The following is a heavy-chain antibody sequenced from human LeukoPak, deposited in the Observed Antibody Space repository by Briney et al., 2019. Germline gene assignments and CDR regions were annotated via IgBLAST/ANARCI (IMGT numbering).Heavy chain of an antibody. Sequence: GGSLRLSCSASGFTFSSYAMHWVRQAPGKGLEYVSAISSNGGSTYYADSVKGRFTISRDNSKNTLYLQMNGLRAEDTAKYYCAKLCGSSSVSDYWGQGTLVTVSS. D-gene: IGHD6-6*01. CDR3: AKLCGSSSVSDY. V-gene: IGHV3-64*04. J-gene: IGHJ4*02. CDR2: ISSNGGST. CDR1: GFTFSSYA.